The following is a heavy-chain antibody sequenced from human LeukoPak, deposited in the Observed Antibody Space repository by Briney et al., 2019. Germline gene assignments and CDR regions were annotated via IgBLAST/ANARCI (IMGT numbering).Heavy chain of an antibody. J-gene: IGHJ6*02. V-gene: IGHV3-74*01. CDR3: ARDWEQQLDFYYYCGMDV. Sequence: QPGGSLRLSCAASGFTFSSYWMHWVRQAPGKGLVWVSRINSDGSSTSYADSVKGRFTISRDNAKNTLYLQMNSLRAEDTAVYYRARDWEQQLDFYYYCGMDVWGQGTTVTVSS. D-gene: IGHD6-13*01. CDR1: GFTFSSYW. CDR2: INSDGSST.